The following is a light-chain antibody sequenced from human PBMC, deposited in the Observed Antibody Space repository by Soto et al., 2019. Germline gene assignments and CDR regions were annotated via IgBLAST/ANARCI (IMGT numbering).Light chain of an antibody. Sequence: QCVLTQPASVSGSPGQSITISCAGPRDDNGAYDYVSWSQQHPGNAPKLLFYEVTNRPSGVSDRFSGSKSGNTASLTISGLQAEDEADYYCNSYTNSSAVVFGGGTKVTVL. J-gene: IGLJ2*01. CDR1: RDDNGAYDY. CDR2: EVT. CDR3: NSYTNSSAVV. V-gene: IGLV2-14*01.